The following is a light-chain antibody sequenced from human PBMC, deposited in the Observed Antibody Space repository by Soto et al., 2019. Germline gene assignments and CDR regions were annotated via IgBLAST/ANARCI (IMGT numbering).Light chain of an antibody. V-gene: IGKV3-20*01. CDR3: QQYGSSPLT. Sequence: ETGMTQSQENISLSPGERATLSCRASQSVSSSYLAWYQQKPGQAPRLLIYGASSRATGIPDRFSGSGSGTDFTLAISRLEPEDFAVYYCQQYGSSPLTFAGGTKVDI. J-gene: IGKJ4*01. CDR2: GAS. CDR1: QSVSSSY.